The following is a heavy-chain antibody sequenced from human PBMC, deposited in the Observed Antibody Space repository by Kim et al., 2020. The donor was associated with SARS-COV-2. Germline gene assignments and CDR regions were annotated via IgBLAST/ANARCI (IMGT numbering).Heavy chain of an antibody. D-gene: IGHD5-18*01. Sequence: KGRFTISRDNSKNTLYLQMNSLRAEDTAVYYCAKNKKRTRWLVTEYWFDPWGQGTLVTVSS. V-gene: IGHV3-23*01. J-gene: IGHJ5*02. CDR3: AKNKKRTRWLVTEYWFDP.